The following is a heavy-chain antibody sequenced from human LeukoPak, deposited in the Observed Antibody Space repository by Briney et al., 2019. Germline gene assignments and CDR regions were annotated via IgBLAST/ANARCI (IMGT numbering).Heavy chain of an antibody. D-gene: IGHD6-13*01. CDR3: ARRLYSSSWYAARSEFDY. CDR2: INHSGST. Sequence: SETLSLTCTVSGGSISSYYWSWIRQPPGKGLEWIGEINHSGSTNYNPSLKSRVTISVDTSKNQFSLKLSSVTAADTAVYYCARRLYSSSWYAARSEFDYWGQGTLVTVSS. CDR1: GGSISSYY. V-gene: IGHV4-34*01. J-gene: IGHJ4*02.